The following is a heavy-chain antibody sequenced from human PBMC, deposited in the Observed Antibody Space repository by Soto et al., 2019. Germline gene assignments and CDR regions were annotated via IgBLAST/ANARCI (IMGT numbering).Heavy chain of an antibody. D-gene: IGHD3-3*01. CDR3: ARAFPLYDFWSGSARGFDP. V-gene: IGHV4-30-4*01. CDR1: GGSISSGDYY. CDR2: IYYSGST. Sequence: SETLSLTCTVSGGSISSGDYYWSWIRQPPGKGLEWIGYIYYSGSTYYNPSLKSRVTISVDTSKNQFSLKLSSVTAADTAVYYCARAFPLYDFWSGSARGFDPWGQGTLVTVSS. J-gene: IGHJ5*02.